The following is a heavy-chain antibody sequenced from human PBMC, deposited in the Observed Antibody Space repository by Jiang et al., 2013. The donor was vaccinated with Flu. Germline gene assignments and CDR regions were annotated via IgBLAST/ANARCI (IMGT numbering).Heavy chain of an antibody. CDR3: ARDNPLLDTSGSFFGAFDY. CDR2: ISSSGNYI. D-gene: IGHD3/OR15-3a*01. CDR1: GFTFSGYN. V-gene: IGHV3-21*01. J-gene: IGHJ4*02. Sequence: VQLVESGGGLVKPGGSLRLSCAASGFTFSGYNIHWVRQAPGKGLEWVSSISSSGNYIYYTDSVKGRFTLSRDNAKKSLFLQMNSLRVEDTAVYYCARDNPLLDTSGSFFGAFDYWGQGTPVTISS.